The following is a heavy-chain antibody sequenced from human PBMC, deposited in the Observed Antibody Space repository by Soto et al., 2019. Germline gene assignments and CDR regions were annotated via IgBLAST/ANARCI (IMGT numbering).Heavy chain of an antibody. CDR2: IYWDDDK. D-gene: IGHD2-15*01. CDR3: GQRRVGYCRGGSCYSS. Sequence: SGPTVVNPTHTLTLTCTFSGFSLSTSGGGGGGIRQPPGKALEWLALIYWDDDKRYSPSLKSRLTITKDTSKNQVVLTMTNMDPVDTATYYCGQRRVGYCRGGSCYSSWGR. J-gene: IGHJ2*01. CDR1: GFSLSTSGGG. V-gene: IGHV2-5*02.